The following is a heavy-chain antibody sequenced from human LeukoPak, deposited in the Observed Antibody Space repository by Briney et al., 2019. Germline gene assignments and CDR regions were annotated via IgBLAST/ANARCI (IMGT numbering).Heavy chain of an antibody. Sequence: PSETLSLTCTVSGDSVSSGSYHWSWIRHPPGKGLECIGYVYYSGNTNYNPSLKSRVTISVDTSKNQFSLKLSSVTAADTVVYYCARLAWFGELYFDQWGQGTLVSVSS. D-gene: IGHD3-10*01. CDR1: GDSVSSGSYH. J-gene: IGHJ4*02. CDR2: VYYSGNT. CDR3: ARLAWFGELYFDQ. V-gene: IGHV4-61*01.